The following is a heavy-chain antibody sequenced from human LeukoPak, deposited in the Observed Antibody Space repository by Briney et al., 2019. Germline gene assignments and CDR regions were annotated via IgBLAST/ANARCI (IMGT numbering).Heavy chain of an antibody. D-gene: IGHD3-10*01. CDR3: ARGRAGSRY. V-gene: IGHV4-34*01. J-gene: IGHJ4*02. Sequence: PSETLSLTCAVYGGSFSGYYWSWIRHPPGKGLEWIGEINHSGSTNYNPSLTSRVTISVDTSKNQVSLKLSAVTAAETAVYYCARGRAGSRYWGQGTLVTVSS. CDR2: INHSGST. CDR1: GGSFSGYY.